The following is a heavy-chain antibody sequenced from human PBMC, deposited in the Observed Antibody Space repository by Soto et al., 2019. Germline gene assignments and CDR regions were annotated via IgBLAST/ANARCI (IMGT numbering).Heavy chain of an antibody. Sequence: QGQLQESGPGLVKPSETLSLTCTVSGGSISNYYWSWIRQPPGKGLEWIGYIDYRGSTNYNPSLKSRVTISVDTSKNGWSLQLSSVTDVDTAVYYCARRYGYYVDYWGQGTLVTVSS. CDR2: IDYRGST. CDR3: ARRYGYYVDY. V-gene: IGHV4-59*08. CDR1: GGSISNYY. D-gene: IGHD3-10*01. J-gene: IGHJ4*02.